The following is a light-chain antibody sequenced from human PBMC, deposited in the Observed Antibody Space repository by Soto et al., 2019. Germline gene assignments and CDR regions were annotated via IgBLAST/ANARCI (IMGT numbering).Light chain of an antibody. Sequence: QSVLTQPASVSGSRGQSIIISCVGRNTDVGQDKSVSWYQQGPGKAPKLLIFEVTNRPQGVSNRFSGSRSGNTASLTISGLQPDDEGDYFCVSYTDTDTLVFGTGTKVTVL. CDR3: VSYTDTDTLV. V-gene: IGLV2-14*01. CDR2: EVT. J-gene: IGLJ1*01. CDR1: NTDVGQDKS.